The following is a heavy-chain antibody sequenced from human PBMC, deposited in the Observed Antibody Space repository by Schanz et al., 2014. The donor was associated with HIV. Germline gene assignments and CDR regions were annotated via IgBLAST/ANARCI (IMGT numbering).Heavy chain of an antibody. D-gene: IGHD5-12*01. J-gene: IGHJ4*02. Sequence: VRLVESGGGVVRPGRSLRLSCVASAFNFDSYAMTWVRQAPGKGLEWVSSISESGGRTYYADSVNGRFTISRDNSKNTLYLQMNSLRAEDTAVYYCAKGLTIWLQPPFDYWGQGTLVTVSS. CDR1: AFNFDSYA. V-gene: IGHV3-23*04. CDR2: ISESGGRT. CDR3: AKGLTIWLQPPFDY.